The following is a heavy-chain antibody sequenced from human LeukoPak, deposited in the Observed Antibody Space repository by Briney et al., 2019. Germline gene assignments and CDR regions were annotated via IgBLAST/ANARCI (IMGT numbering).Heavy chain of an antibody. V-gene: IGHV3-20*04. D-gene: IGHD3-16*02. J-gene: IGHJ4*02. CDR2: INWNGGGT. CDR3: AKWELSGRVMERLSWIDH. Sequence: GGSLRLSCAASGFTFYDFGMTWVRQAPGQGLEWVSGINWNGGGTGYADSVKGRFTISRDNAKKILYLQMNSLRVEDTAVYYCAKWELSGRVMERLSWIDHWGQGALVTVSS. CDR1: GFTFYDFG.